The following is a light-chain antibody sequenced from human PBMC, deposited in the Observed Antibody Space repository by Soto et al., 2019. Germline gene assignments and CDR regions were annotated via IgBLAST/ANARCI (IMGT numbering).Light chain of an antibody. Sequence: EVVMTQSPASLSASPGERVTLSCRASQNIRSSLAWYQQRPGQAPRLLIYGASTRATGIPARFSGSGSGTEFTLTISSLQSEDFAVYNCQQYNKWPRTFGQGTKVDIK. J-gene: IGKJ2*01. CDR3: QQYNKWPRT. V-gene: IGKV3-15*01. CDR1: QNIRSS. CDR2: GAS.